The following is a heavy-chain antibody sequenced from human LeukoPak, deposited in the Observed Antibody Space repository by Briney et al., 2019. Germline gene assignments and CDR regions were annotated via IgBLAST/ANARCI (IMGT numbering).Heavy chain of an antibody. CDR3: ARGGYDILTGYYKIWGAFDI. V-gene: IGHV3-11*01. CDR1: GFTFSDYY. D-gene: IGHD3-9*01. J-gene: IGHJ3*02. CDR2: ISSSGSTI. Sequence: GGSLRLSCAASGFTFSDYYMSWIRQAPGKGLEWVSYISSSGSTIYYADSVKGRFTISRDNAKNSLYLQMNSLRAEDTAVYYCARGGYDILTGYYKIWGAFDIWGQGTMVTASS.